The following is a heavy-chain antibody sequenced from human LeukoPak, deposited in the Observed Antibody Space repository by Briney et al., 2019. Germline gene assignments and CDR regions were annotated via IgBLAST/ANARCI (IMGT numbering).Heavy chain of an antibody. V-gene: IGHV1-69*05. Sequence: SVKVSCKASGGTFSSYAISWVRQAPGQGLEWMGGIIPIFGTANYAQKFQGRVTITTDESTSTAYMELSSLRSEDTAVYYCAREWRDDISGYYDEAFDIWGQGTMVTVSS. J-gene: IGHJ3*02. CDR1: GGTFSSYA. CDR2: IIPIFGTA. D-gene: IGHD3-22*01. CDR3: AREWRDDISGYYDEAFDI.